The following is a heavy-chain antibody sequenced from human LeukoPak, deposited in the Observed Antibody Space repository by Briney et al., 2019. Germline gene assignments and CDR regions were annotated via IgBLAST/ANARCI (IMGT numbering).Heavy chain of an antibody. CDR1: GFTFSSYA. J-gene: IGHJ3*02. D-gene: IGHD2-2*01. Sequence: GGSLRLSCAASGFTFSSYAMSWVRQAPGKGLEWVSGISGSGGSTYYADSVKGRFTISRDNSKITLYLQMNSLRAEDTAVYYCAKLYRYCSSTSCPNAFDIWGQGTMVTVSS. CDR3: AKLYRYCSSTSCPNAFDI. CDR2: ISGSGGST. V-gene: IGHV3-23*01.